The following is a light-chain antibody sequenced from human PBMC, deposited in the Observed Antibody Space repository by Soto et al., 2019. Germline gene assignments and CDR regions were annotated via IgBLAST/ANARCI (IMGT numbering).Light chain of an antibody. Sequence: EIVLTQSPATLSLSPGERATLSCRASQSVSSYLAWYQQQPGQAPSLLIYDASNRATGIPARFSGGGSGTDFTLTISSLEPEDFAFYYCQQHFNSPRFTFGQGTKLEIK. CDR1: QSVSSY. CDR2: DAS. CDR3: QQHFNSPRFT. J-gene: IGKJ2*01. V-gene: IGKV3-11*01.